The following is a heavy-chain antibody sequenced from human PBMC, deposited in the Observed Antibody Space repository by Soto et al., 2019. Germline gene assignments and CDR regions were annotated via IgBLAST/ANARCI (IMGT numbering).Heavy chain of an antibody. Sequence: GGSLRLSCAASGFTFSSYGMHWVRQAPGKGLEWVAVISYDGSNKYYADSVKGRFTISRDNSKNTLYLQMNSLRAEDTAVYDCAKELPDCSGGSCYSAFDIWGQGTMVTVSS. V-gene: IGHV3-30*18. J-gene: IGHJ3*02. CDR2: ISYDGSNK. D-gene: IGHD2-15*01. CDR3: AKELPDCSGGSCYSAFDI. CDR1: GFTFSSYG.